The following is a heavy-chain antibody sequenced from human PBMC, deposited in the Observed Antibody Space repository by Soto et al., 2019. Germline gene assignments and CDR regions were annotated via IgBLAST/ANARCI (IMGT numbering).Heavy chain of an antibody. CDR3: ARDCEYYDSSGDRGSYFDY. V-gene: IGHV1-24*01. Sequence: GASVKVSCKVSGYTLTELSMHWVRQAPGKGLEWMGGFDPEDGETIYAQKFQGRVTMTEDTSTDTAYMELSSLRSEDTAVYYCARDCEYYDSSGDRGSYFDYWGQGTLVTVSS. CDR2: FDPEDGET. D-gene: IGHD3-22*01. J-gene: IGHJ4*02. CDR1: GYTLTELS.